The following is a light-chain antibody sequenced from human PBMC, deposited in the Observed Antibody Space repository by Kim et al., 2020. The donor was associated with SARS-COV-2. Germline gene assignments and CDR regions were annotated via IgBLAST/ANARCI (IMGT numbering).Light chain of an antibody. V-gene: IGKV3-20*01. Sequence: SPGERATLSCRASQSVTSNYLAWYKQNPGPAPRLLIDEASGRATGTPARFSGSGTGTDLTLIISRLEPEDFAVYYCQQYISSPFNFGPGTKLEI. CDR3: QQYISSPFN. CDR2: EAS. J-gene: IGKJ2*01. CDR1: QSVTSNY.